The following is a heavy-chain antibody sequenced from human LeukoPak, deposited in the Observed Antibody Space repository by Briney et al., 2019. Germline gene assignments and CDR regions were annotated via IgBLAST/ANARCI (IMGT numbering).Heavy chain of an antibody. D-gene: IGHD1-26*01. J-gene: IGHJ4*02. Sequence: SGTLSLTCTVSGGSISSSSYYWGWIRQPPGKGLEWIGSVYYSGSTYYNPSLKSRVTISVDTSKNQFSLKLSSVTAADTAVYYCASTYSGSYPRGFDYWGQGTLVTVSS. CDR2: VYYSGST. CDR3: ASTYSGSYPRGFDY. V-gene: IGHV4-39*01. CDR1: GGSISSSSYY.